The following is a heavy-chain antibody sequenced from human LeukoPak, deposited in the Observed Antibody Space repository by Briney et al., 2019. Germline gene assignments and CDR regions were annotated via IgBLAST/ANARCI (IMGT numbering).Heavy chain of an antibody. CDR2: IYSGGST. D-gene: IGHD3-9*01. CDR1: GFTFSSYS. J-gene: IGHJ6*03. V-gene: IGHV3-66*02. CDR3: ARDPRNANYDILTGYYFDYYYYYMDV. Sequence: GGSLRLSCAASGFTFSSYSMNWVRQAPGKGLEWVSVIYSGGSTYYADSVKGRFTISRDNSKNTLYLQMNSLRAEDTAVYYCARDPRNANYDILTGYYFDYYYYYMDVWGKGTTVTVSS.